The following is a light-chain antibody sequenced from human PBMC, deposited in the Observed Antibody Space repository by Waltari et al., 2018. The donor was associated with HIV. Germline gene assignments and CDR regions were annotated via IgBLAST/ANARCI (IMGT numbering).Light chain of an antibody. V-gene: IGLV1-47*01. CDR1: SSNIGRNY. Sequence: QSVLTQPPSASGTPGQRVTISCSGSSSNIGRNYVYWYQQLPRTAPKLLIHRNNQRPSGVSARFSGSKSGTSGSLAIGGLRSEDEADYYCAAWDDRLSGWVFGGGTKLTV. CDR2: RNN. J-gene: IGLJ3*02. CDR3: AAWDDRLSGWV.